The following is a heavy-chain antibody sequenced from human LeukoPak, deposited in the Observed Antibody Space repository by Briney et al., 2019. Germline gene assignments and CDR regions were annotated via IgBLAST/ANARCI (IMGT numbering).Heavy chain of an antibody. V-gene: IGHV1-69*06. Sequence: SVKVSCKASGYSFTGHYMHWVRQAPGQGLEWMGGIIPIFGTANYAQKFQGRVTITADKSTSTAYMELSSLRSEDTAVYYCARGGYCSGGSCYSYVDYYYYMDVWGKGTTVTVSS. D-gene: IGHD2-15*01. CDR2: IIPIFGTA. CDR3: ARGGYCSGGSCYSYVDYYYYMDV. J-gene: IGHJ6*03. CDR1: GYSFTGHY.